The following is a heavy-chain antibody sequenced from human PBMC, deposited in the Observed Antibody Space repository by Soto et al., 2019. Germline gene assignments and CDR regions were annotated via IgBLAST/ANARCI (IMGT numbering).Heavy chain of an antibody. D-gene: IGHD2-15*01. CDR2: ISYDGSNE. V-gene: IGHV3-30*09. CDR1: AFTFRSYD. CDR3: ARYCNGGACYSGSLDY. Sequence: QVQMVESGGGVVQPGRSLRLSCAASAFTFRSYDMHWVRQAPGKGLEWLTFISYDGSNEYDADSVKGRFAISRDNSKNTLDLQMNNLRPEDTAVYYCARYCNGGACYSGSLDYWGQGTLVTVSS. J-gene: IGHJ4*02.